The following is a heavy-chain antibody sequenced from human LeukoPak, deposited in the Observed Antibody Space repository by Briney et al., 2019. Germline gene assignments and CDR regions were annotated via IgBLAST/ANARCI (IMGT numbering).Heavy chain of an antibody. V-gene: IGHV3-30*18. J-gene: IGHJ4*02. CDR2: ISYDGSNQ. CDR1: GFSFSSYG. D-gene: IGHD6-19*01. Sequence: GGSLRLSCAAPGFSFSSYGMHWVRQAPGKGLEWMAAISYDGSNQYYADSVKGRFSISRDNAKNTVYLQMNSLGAEDTAVYYCAKGEQYSSAWYHSSGDYWGPGTLVTVSS. CDR3: AKGEQYSSAWYHSSGDY.